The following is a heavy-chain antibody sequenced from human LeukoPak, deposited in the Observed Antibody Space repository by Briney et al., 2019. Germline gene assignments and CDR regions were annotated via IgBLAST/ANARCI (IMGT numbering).Heavy chain of an antibody. D-gene: IGHD6-13*01. Sequence: SETLSLTCTVSGGSIRSYYWSWIRQPPGKGLEWIGYIYYSGSTNYNPSLKSRVTISVDTSKNQFSLKLSSVTAADTAVYYCARRSIAAAGTRYFDLWGRGTLVTVSS. V-gene: IGHV4-59*08. J-gene: IGHJ2*01. CDR3: ARRSIAAAGTRYFDL. CDR1: GGSIRSYY. CDR2: IYYSGST.